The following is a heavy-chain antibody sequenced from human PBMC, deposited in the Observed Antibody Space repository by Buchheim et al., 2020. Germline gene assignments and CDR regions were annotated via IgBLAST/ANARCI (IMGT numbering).Heavy chain of an antibody. CDR3: ARGYVRCYGSGTYFDY. CDR1: GGSFSGYY. D-gene: IGHD3-10*01. CDR2: INHSGST. J-gene: IGHJ4*02. Sequence: QVQLQQWGAGLLKPSETLSLTCAVYGGSFSGYYWSWIRQPPGKGLEWIGEINHSGSTNYNPSLKSRVTISVDTSKNQFSLKLSSVTAADTAVYYCARGYVRCYGSGTYFDYWGQGTL. V-gene: IGHV4-34*01.